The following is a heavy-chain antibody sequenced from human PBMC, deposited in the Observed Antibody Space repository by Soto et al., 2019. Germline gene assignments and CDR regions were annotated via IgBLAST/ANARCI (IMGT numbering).Heavy chain of an antibody. CDR1: GFTFSDYY. J-gene: IGHJ4*02. Sequence: QVQLVESGGGLVKPGGSLRLSCAASGFTFSDYYMSWIRQAPGKGLEWVSYISSSSSYTNYADSVKGRFTISRDNAKNSLYLQMNSLRAEDTAVYYCARGRVWFGVSEPPDDYWGQGTLVTVSS. CDR3: ARGRVWFGVSEPPDDY. D-gene: IGHD3-10*01. CDR2: ISSSSSYT. V-gene: IGHV3-11*05.